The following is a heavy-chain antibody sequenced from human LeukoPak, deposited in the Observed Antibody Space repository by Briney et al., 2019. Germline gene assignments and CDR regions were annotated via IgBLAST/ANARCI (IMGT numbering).Heavy chain of an antibody. CDR3: VRLGELSPRYYYYGMDV. Sequence: VASVKVSCKASGYTFTGYYMHWVRQAPGQGLEWMGRINPNSGGTNYAQKFQGRVTMTRDTSISTAYMELSRLRSDDTAVYYCVRLGELSPRYYYYGMDVWGQGTTVTVSS. V-gene: IGHV1-2*06. CDR2: INPNSGGT. J-gene: IGHJ6*02. D-gene: IGHD3-16*02. CDR1: GYTFTGYY.